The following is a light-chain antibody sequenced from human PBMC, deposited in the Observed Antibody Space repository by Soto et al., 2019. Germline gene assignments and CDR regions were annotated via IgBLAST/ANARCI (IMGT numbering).Light chain of an antibody. CDR1: QSVSSD. CDR3: QQYNNWPRT. J-gene: IGKJ1*01. V-gene: IGKV3-15*01. CDR2: GAS. Sequence: EILMTQSPATLSVSPGERDTLTCRASQSVSSDLAWYHQKPGQAPRLLIYGASTRDTGIPARFSGSGSGTEFTLTINRLQSEDFSVYYCQQYNNWPRTFGQGTKVDI.